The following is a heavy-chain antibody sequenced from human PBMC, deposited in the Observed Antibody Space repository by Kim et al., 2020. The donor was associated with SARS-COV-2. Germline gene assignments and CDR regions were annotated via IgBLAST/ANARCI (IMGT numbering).Heavy chain of an antibody. CDR3: AKDSCSSTSCYVPSYYFDY. D-gene: IGHD2-2*01. CDR1: GFTFSSYA. V-gene: IGHV3-23*01. Sequence: GGSLRLSCAASGFTFSSYAMSWVRQAPGKGLEWVSAISGSGGSTYYADSVKGRFTISRDNSKNTLYLQMNSLRAEDTAVYYWAKDSCSSTSCYVPSYYFDYWGQGTLVTVSS. J-gene: IGHJ4*02. CDR2: ISGSGGST.